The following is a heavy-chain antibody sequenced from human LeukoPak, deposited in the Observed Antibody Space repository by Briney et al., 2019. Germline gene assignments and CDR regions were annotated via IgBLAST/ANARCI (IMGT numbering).Heavy chain of an antibody. V-gene: IGHV3-21*01. CDR2: ISSSSSYI. J-gene: IGHJ4*02. CDR1: GFTFSSYS. Sequence: GGSLRLSCAASGFTFSSYSMNWVRQAPGKGLEWVSSISSSSSYIYYADSVKGRFTISRDNAKNSLYLQMNSLRAEDTAVYYCARDRSIVGAAYFDYWGQGTLVTASS. D-gene: IGHD1-26*01. CDR3: ARDRSIVGAAYFDY.